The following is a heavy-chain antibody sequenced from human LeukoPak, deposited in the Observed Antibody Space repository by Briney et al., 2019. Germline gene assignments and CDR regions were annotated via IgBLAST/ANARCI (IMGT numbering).Heavy chain of an antibody. CDR3: ARLSGLAAAGTEYFQH. D-gene: IGHD6-13*01. CDR2: ISAYNGNT. CDR1: GYTFTSYG. Sequence: ASVKVSCKASGYTFTSYGISWVRQAPGQGLEWMGWISAYNGNTNYAQKLQGRVTMTTDTSTSTAYMELSSLRSEDTAVYYCARLSGLAAAGTEYFQHWGQGTLVTVSS. J-gene: IGHJ1*01. V-gene: IGHV1-18*01.